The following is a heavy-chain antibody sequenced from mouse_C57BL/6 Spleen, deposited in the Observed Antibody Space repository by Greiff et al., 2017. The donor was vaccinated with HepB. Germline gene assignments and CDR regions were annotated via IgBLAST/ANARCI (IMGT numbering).Heavy chain of an antibody. D-gene: IGHD2-1*01. Sequence: QVQLQQPGTELVKPGASVKLSCKASGYTFTSYWMHWVKQRPGQGLEWIGNINPSNGGTNYNEKFKSKATLTVDKSSSTAHMQLSSLTSEDSAVYYCARSEIYYGPFDYWGQGTTLTVSS. CDR1: GYTFTSYW. CDR2: INPSNGGT. V-gene: IGHV1-53*01. CDR3: ARSEIYYGPFDY. J-gene: IGHJ2*01.